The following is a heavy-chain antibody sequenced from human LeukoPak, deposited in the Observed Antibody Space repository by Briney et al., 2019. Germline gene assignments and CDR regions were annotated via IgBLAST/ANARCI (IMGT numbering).Heavy chain of an antibody. V-gene: IGHV2-70*04. D-gene: IGHD3-22*01. Sequence: SGPTLVNPTQTLTLTCTFSGFSLSTSGMRVSWIRQPPGKALEWLARFDWDDDKFYSTSLKTRLTISKDTSKNQVVLTMTNMDPVDTATYYCARTPFYYYDSSGYYYYDYWGRGTLVTVSS. CDR3: ARTPFYYYDSSGYYYYDY. CDR2: FDWDDDK. CDR1: GFSLSTSGMR. J-gene: IGHJ4*02.